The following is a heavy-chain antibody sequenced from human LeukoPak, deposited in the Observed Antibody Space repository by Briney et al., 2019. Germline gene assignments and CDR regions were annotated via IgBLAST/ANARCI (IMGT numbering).Heavy chain of an antibody. CDR3: AKALSGYSYGIDY. CDR1: GFTFSSHW. Sequence: GGSLRLSCAASGFTFSSHWMHWVRQAPGKGLVWVSRINSDGSSISYADSVKGRFTISRDNAKNTLYLQMNSLRAEDTAVYYCAKALSGYSYGIDYWGQGILVTVSS. J-gene: IGHJ4*02. D-gene: IGHD5-18*01. CDR2: INSDGSSI. V-gene: IGHV3-74*01.